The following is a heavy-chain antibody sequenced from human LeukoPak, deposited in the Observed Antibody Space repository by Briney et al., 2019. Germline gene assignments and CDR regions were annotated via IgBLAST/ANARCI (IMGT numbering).Heavy chain of an antibody. CDR3: ARDMGYGLGYCSSTSCYDWFDP. D-gene: IGHD2-2*01. V-gene: IGHV7-4-1*02. CDR2: INTNTGNP. J-gene: IGHJ5*02. Sequence: ASVKVSCKASGYTFTNYDINWVRQATGQGLEWMGWINTNTGNPTYAQGFTGRFVFSLDTSVSTAYLQISSLKAEDTAVYYCARDMGYGLGYCSSTSCYDWFDPWGQGTLVTVSS. CDR1: GYTFTNYD.